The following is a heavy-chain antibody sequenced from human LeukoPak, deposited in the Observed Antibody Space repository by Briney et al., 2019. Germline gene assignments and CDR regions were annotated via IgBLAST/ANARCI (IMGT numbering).Heavy chain of an antibody. CDR3: ARDRMAMVRGGKNGFDY. V-gene: IGHV4-34*01. J-gene: IGHJ4*02. Sequence: SESLSLACGVYGHSFRGYYWSWVRRPPGKGLEWVGEINHSGSTNYNPSRKSRVNISVDTSNNQCSPTLSSVTAADTAVYYCARDRMAMVRGGKNGFDYWGQGTLVTVSS. CDR2: INHSGST. CDR1: GHSFRGYY. D-gene: IGHD3-10*01.